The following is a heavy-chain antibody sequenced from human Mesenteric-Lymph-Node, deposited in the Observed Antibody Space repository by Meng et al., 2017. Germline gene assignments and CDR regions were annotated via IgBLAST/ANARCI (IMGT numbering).Heavy chain of an antibody. CDR1: GCSISTSGYY. CDR2: IGHSGFT. CDR3: ARTFSSGWSLFQH. Sequence: QPQLQESGPGLVRPSEALSLTCSVSGCSISTSGYYWGWIRQPPGKGLEWIGSIGHSGFTYYTPSLKSRVTVSIDTSRNQFSLWLTSVTAADTAVYYCARTFSSGWSLFQHWGQGTLVTVSS. J-gene: IGHJ1*01. V-gene: IGHV4-39*01. D-gene: IGHD6-19*01.